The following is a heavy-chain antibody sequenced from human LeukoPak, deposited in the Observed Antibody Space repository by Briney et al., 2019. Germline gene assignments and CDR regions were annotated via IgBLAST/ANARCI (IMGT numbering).Heavy chain of an antibody. J-gene: IGHJ4*02. CDR1: GSTFSSYA. D-gene: IGHD6-19*01. Sequence: SVKVSCKASGSTFSSYAISWVRQAPGQGLEWMGGIIPIFGTANYAQKFQGRVTITADESTSTAYMELSSLRSEDTAVYYCARDLGSAVAGTYYFDYWGQGTLVTVSS. CDR3: ARDLGSAVAGTYYFDY. CDR2: IIPIFGTA. V-gene: IGHV1-69*13.